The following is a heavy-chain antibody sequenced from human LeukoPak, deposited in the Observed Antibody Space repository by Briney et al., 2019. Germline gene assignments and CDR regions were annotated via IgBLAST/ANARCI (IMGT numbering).Heavy chain of an antibody. V-gene: IGHV3-7*01. Sequence: GGSLRLSCAASGFTFGSYWMSWVRQAPGKGLEWVANIKQDGSEKYYVDSVKGRFTISRDNAKNSLYLQMNSLRAEDTAVYYCARAFVFDWWYDYWGQGTLVTVSS. CDR3: ARAFVFDWWYDY. CDR1: GFTFGSYW. D-gene: IGHD3-9*01. J-gene: IGHJ4*02. CDR2: IKQDGSEK.